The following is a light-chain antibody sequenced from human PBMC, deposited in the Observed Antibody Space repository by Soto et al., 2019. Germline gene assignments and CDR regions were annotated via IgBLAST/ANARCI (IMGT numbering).Light chain of an antibody. J-gene: IGKJ1*01. V-gene: IGKV3-15*01. CDR1: QSVSSN. CDR3: QQYNNWPPRT. Sequence: EIVMTQSPATLSVSPGERATLSCRASQSVSSNLAWYQQKPGQAPRLLIYGASTRVTGIPARFSGSGSGTEFTLTISGLQSEDFAVYYCQQYNNWPPRTFGQGTKVEIK. CDR2: GAS.